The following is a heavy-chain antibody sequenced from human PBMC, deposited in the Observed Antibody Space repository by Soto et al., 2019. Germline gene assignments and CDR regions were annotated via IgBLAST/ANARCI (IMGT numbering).Heavy chain of an antibody. CDR2: VDREVGQT. V-gene: IGHV1-69-2*01. CDR1: AYTLTNMH. D-gene: IGHD2-8*01. J-gene: IGHJ4*02. Sequence: GKASFSVSAYTLTNMHIHLVQQVPGKGLEWMGLVDREVGQTAYAYKFHGGVTLSADTSTDKAYMKMRGLKSEDTAVYYCARRRAYAIIWYYFNAWGRETRVTDSS. CDR3: ARRRAYAIIWYYFNA.